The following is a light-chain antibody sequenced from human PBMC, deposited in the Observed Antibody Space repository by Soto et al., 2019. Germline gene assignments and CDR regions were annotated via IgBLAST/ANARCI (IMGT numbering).Light chain of an antibody. CDR1: STDVGGYDY. V-gene: IGLV2-11*01. J-gene: IGLJ3*02. Sequence: QAVVTQPRSVSGSPGQSVTISCTGTSTDVGGYDYVSWYQQHPGKAPKLMIYVVSERPSGVPDRFSGSKSGNTASLTISGLQAEDEADYYCCSYVGGHTWVFGGGTKLTVL. CDR3: CSYVGGHTWV. CDR2: VVS.